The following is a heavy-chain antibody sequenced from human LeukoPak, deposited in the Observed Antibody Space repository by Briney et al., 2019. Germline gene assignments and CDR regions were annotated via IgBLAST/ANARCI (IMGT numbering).Heavy chain of an antibody. CDR2: ISGSGGST. CDR1: GFTFSSYA. V-gene: IGHV3-23*01. Sequence: GGSLRLSCVASGFTFSSYAMSWVRQAPGKGLEWVSAISGSGGSTYYADSVKGRFTISRDNSKNTLYLQMNSLRAEDTAVYYCARNVEMATISPDAFDIWGQGTMVTVSS. J-gene: IGHJ3*02. CDR3: ARNVEMATISPDAFDI. D-gene: IGHD5-24*01.